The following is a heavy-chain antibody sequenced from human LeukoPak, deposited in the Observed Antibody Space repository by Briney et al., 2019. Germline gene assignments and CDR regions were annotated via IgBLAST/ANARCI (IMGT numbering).Heavy chain of an antibody. CDR3: ARDLVDNACDF. D-gene: IGHD2-8*01. Sequence: APVKVSCKASGYTFTSYDIIWLRQATGQGLEWMGWMNPNNGNTGYVQKLQGRLTMTRDTSISTAYMELSSLRSEDTAVYYCARDLVDNACDFWGQGTLVTVSS. CDR2: MNPNNGNT. CDR1: GYTFTSYD. V-gene: IGHV1-8*02. J-gene: IGHJ4*02.